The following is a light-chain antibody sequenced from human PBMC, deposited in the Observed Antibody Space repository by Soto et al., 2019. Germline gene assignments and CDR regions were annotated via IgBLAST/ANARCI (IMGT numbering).Light chain of an antibody. J-gene: IGKJ4*01. V-gene: IGKV3-20*01. CDR2: DAS. CDR1: QSVNSNF. CDR3: QQYATSPLT. Sequence: ENVLTQSPGTLSLSPGERAILSCRASQSVNSNFLAWYQQKPGQAPRLLIYDASSRAPGIPDRFSGSGSATDFTLTVSRLEPEDFAVYYCQQYATSPLTFGGGTKVEIK.